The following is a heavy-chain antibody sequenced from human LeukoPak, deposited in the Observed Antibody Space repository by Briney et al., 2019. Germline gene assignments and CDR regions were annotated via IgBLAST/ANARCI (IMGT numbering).Heavy chain of an antibody. CDR2: IDHSGST. CDR1: GGSFSGYY. CDR3: ARRRAANDHVWGSYRQTQNYHFDY. D-gene: IGHD3-16*02. V-gene: IGHV4-34*01. J-gene: IGHJ4*02. Sequence: PSETLSLTCSVYGGSFSGYYWSWIRQPPGKGLEWIGEIDHSGSTNYNPSLKSRVTMSVDKSKNQFSLKLSSVTAADTAVYYCARRRAANDHVWGSYRQTQNYHFDYWGQGTLVTVSS.